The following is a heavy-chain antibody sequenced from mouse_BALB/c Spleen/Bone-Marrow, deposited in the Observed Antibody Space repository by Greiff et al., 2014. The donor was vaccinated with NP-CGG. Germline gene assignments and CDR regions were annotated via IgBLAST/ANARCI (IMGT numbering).Heavy chain of an antibody. V-gene: IGHV1-82*01. Sequence: QVQLQQSGPELVKPGASVKISCKGSGHAFSSSRMNWVKWRPGQGLEWIGRIYPGDGETNYNGKFKGKATLTADKSSSTAYMQLSSLTSVDSAVYFCATTVVAPMDYWGQGTSVTVSS. CDR1: GHAFSSSR. CDR3: ATTVVAPMDY. D-gene: IGHD1-1*01. J-gene: IGHJ4*01. CDR2: IYPGDGET.